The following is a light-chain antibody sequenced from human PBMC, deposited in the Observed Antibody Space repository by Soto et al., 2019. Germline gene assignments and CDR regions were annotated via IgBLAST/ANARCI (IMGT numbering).Light chain of an antibody. J-gene: IGLJ2*01. CDR1: SSNIGTNT. V-gene: IGLV1-44*01. CDR2: DNN. Sequence: QSVLTQPPSASGTPGQRVTISCSGSSSNIGTNTVNWYQHLTGTAPRLLIYDNNQRPSGVTDRLSGSKSGTSASLAISGLQSEDEAEYYCATWDDSLNVVVFGGGTKLTVL. CDR3: ATWDDSLNVVV.